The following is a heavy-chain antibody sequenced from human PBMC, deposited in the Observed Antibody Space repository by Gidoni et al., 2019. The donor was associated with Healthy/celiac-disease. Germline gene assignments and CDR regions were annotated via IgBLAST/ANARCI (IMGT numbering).Heavy chain of an antibody. J-gene: IGHJ5*02. CDR1: GFTFSSYA. CDR3: ARDQKVVPAPSNWFDP. V-gene: IGHV3-30-3*01. CDR2: ISYDGSNK. Sequence: QVQLVESGGGVVQPGRSLRLSCAASGFTFSSYAMHWVRQAPGKGLEWVAVISYDGSNKYYADSVKGRFTISRDNSKNTLYLQMNSLRAEDTAVYYCARDQKVVPAPSNWFDPWGQGTLVTVSS. D-gene: IGHD2-2*01.